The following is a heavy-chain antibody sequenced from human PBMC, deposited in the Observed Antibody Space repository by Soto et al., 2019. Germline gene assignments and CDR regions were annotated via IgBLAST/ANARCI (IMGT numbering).Heavy chain of an antibody. D-gene: IGHD4-17*01. CDR2: INHSGST. Sequence: QVQLRQWGAGLVKPSETLSLTCAVYGGSFNGYYWNWIRQPPGKGLEWSGEINHSGSTNYTPSLKIRVSISVDTSKNQCSLRLSSVTAADTAVYYCASQRPTVTTFDYWGQGTLVTVSS. J-gene: IGHJ4*02. V-gene: IGHV4-34*01. CDR3: ASQRPTVTTFDY. CDR1: GGSFNGYY.